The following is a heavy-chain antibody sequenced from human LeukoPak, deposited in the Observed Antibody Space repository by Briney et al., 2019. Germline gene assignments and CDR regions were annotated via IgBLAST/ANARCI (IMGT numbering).Heavy chain of an antibody. CDR2: MNGDGSTI. J-gene: IGHJ4*02. CDR1: GFTFSSSW. Sequence: GGSLRLSCAALGFTFSSSWIHWVRQAPGKGLVWVSRMNGDGSTIDYADSVKGRFTISRDNAKNTLYLQMNGLRVEDTAVYYCARAGNYYFENWGQGTLVIVSS. CDR3: ARAGNYYFEN. D-gene: IGHD1-1*01. V-gene: IGHV3-74*01.